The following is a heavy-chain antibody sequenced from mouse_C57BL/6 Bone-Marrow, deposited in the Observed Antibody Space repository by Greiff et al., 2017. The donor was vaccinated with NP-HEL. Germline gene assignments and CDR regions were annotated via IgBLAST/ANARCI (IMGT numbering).Heavy chain of an antibody. V-gene: IGHV1-81*01. Sequence: VQLQESGAELARPGASVKLSCKASGYTFTSYGISWVKQRTGQGLEWIGEIYPRSGNTYYNEKFKGKATLTADKSSSTAYMELRSLTSEDAAVYFCSRPPYGNLDYWGQGTTLTVSS. CDR2: IYPRSGNT. CDR3: SRPPYGNLDY. D-gene: IGHD2-1*01. CDR1: GYTFTSYG. J-gene: IGHJ2*01.